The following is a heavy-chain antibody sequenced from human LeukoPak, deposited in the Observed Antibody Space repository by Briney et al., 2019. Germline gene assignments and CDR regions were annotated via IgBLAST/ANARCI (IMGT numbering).Heavy chain of an antibody. CDR3: ARAVYDYVWGSYRRGNWFDP. J-gene: IGHJ5*02. CDR2: IYDSGST. CDR1: GGSISSYY. V-gene: IGHV4-59*08. D-gene: IGHD3-16*02. Sequence: SETLSLTCTVSGGSISSYYWSWIRQPPGKGLEWIGYIYDSGSTNYNPSLKSRVTISVDTSKNQFSLKLSSVTAADTAVYYCARAVYDYVWGSYRRGNWFDPWGQGTLVTVSS.